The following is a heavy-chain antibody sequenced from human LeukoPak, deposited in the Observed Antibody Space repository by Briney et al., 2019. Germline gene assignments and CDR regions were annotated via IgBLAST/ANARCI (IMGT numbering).Heavy chain of an antibody. J-gene: IGHJ5*02. V-gene: IGHV3-7*04. CDR2: IKQDESEK. CDR3: ARGGYSYGS. Sequence: GGSLRLSCAASGFTFSGYAMNWVRQAPGKGLEWVANIKQDESEKYYVDSVKGRFTISRDNAKNSLYLQMNSLRAEDTAVYYCARGGYSYGSWGQGTLVTVSS. CDR1: GFTFSGYA. D-gene: IGHD5-18*01.